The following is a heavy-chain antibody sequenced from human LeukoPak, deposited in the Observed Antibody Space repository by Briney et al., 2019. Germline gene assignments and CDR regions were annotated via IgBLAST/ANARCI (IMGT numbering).Heavy chain of an antibody. CDR1: GGSISSYY. CDR3: ARTGYRRDAFDI. D-gene: IGHD3-16*02. Sequence: SETLSLTCTVSGGSISSYYWSWIRQPPGKGLEWIGYIYYSGSTNYNPSLKSRVTISVDTSKNQFSLKLSSVTAADTAVYYCARTGYRRDAFDIWGQGTMVTVSS. J-gene: IGHJ3*02. CDR2: IYYSGST. V-gene: IGHV4-59*01.